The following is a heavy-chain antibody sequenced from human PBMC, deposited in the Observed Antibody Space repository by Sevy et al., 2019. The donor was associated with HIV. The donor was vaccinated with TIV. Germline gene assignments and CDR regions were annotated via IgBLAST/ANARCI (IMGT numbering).Heavy chain of an antibody. J-gene: IGHJ4*02. CDR1: GITFSSAW. V-gene: IGHV3-15*01. CDR2: IKSETDGGAA. Sequence: GGSLRLSCAASGITFSSAWMSWVRRVPGKGREWLGRIKSETDGGAADYAAAVKGRFTISRDDSKETLFLQLNSLKTEDTAVYYCTTDLGFYSSKWGQGTLVTVSS. CDR3: TTDLGFYSSK. D-gene: IGHD4-4*01.